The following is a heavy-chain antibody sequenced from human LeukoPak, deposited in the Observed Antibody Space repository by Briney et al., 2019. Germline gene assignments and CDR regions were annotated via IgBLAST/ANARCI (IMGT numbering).Heavy chain of an antibody. V-gene: IGHV1-18*01. CDR1: GYTFTSYG. CDR2: ISANNGNT. J-gene: IGHJ4*02. CDR3: ARVLGSRYYYDSSGYLDY. D-gene: IGHD3-22*01. Sequence: GASVKVSCKASGYTFTSYGISWVRQAPGQGLERMGWISANNGNTNYAQRLQGRVTMTTDTSTSTAYMELRSLRSDDTAVYYCARVLGSRYYYDSSGYLDYWGQGTLVTVSS.